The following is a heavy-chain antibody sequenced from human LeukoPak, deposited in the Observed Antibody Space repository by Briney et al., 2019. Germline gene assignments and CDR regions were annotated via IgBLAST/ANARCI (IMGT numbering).Heavy chain of an antibody. CDR2: ISSSSSYI. CDR1: GATFSSYS. Sequence: PGGSLRLSCAASGATFSSYSMNWVRQAPGKGLEWVSSISSSSSYIYYADSVKGRFTISRDNAKNSLYLQMNSLRAEDTAVYYCARDVAATGTNAFDVWDQGTMVTVSS. CDR3: ARDVAATGTNAFDV. J-gene: IGHJ3*01. V-gene: IGHV3-21*01. D-gene: IGHD1-1*01.